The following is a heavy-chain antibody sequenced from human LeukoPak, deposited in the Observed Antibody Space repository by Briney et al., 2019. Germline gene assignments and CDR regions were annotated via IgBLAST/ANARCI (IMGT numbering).Heavy chain of an antibody. V-gene: IGHV3-9*01. CDR3: AKDSCGSPNCRFDY. CDR1: GFNFDDYA. D-gene: IGHD2-2*01. J-gene: IGHJ4*02. Sequence: GGSLRLSCVASGFNFDDYAMHWVRQVPGKGLEWVSSISFNSVIMNYADSVKGRFTISRDNAKNSLYLQMNSLRDEDTAIYYCAKDSCGSPNCRFDYWGQGTLVTVSS. CDR2: ISFNSVIM.